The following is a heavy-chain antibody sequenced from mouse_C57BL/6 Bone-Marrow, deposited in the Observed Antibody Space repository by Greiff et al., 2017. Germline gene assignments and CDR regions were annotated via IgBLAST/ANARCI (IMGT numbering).Heavy chain of an antibody. CDR1: GFTFSDYG. J-gene: IGHJ1*03. CDR2: ISSGSSTI. D-gene: IGHD2-3*01. V-gene: IGHV5-17*01. Sequence: EVQLQESGGGLVKPGGSLKLSCAASGFTFSDYGMHWVRQAPEKGLEWVAYISSGSSTIYYADTVKGRFTISRDNAKNTLFLQMTSLRSEDTAMYYCARWLLRWYFDVWGTGTTVTVSS. CDR3: ARWLLRWYFDV.